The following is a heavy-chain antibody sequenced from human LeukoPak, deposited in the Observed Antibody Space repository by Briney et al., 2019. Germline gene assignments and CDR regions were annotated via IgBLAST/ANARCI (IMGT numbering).Heavy chain of an antibody. V-gene: IGHV3-21*01. CDR1: GFTFSSYS. CDR2: ISSSSSYI. D-gene: IGHD5-12*01. J-gene: IGHJ4*02. Sequence: GGSLRLSCAASGFTFSSYSMNWVRQAPGKALEWVSSISSSSSYIYYADSVKGRFTISRDNAKNSLYLQMNSLRAEDTAVYYCARGPTYSGYGPLPFDYWGQGTLVTVSS. CDR3: ARGPTYSGYGPLPFDY.